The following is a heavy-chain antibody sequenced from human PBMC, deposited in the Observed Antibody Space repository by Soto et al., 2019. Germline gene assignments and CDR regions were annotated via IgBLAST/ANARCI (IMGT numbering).Heavy chain of an antibody. CDR1: GGSISSSNW. CDR2: IYHSGST. CDR3: AREPDLVPYYYGIDV. Sequence: QVQLQESGPGLVKPSGTLSLTCAVSGGSISSSNWWSWVRQPPGKGLEWIGEIYHSGSTNYNPSLKSRVTISVDKSKNQFSLKMSSVTAAETAVYYCAREPDLVPYYYGIDVWGQGTTVTVSS. V-gene: IGHV4-4*02. D-gene: IGHD6-13*01. J-gene: IGHJ6*02.